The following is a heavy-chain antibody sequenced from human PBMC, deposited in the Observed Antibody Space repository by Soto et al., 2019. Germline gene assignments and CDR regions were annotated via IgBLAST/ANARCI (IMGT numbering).Heavy chain of an antibody. CDR1: GFTLSDHY. Sequence: EVQLVESGGGLVQPGGSLRLSCAGSGFTLSDHYMDWVRQAPGKGLEWVGRTRNKANRYTTEYAASVKGKFTVSSDESINSLHLQMNSLKTEDTAVYYCVRTSHYGSGTWNFDFWGQGTVVTVSS. CDR2: TRNKANRYTT. CDR3: VRTSHYGSGTWNFDF. V-gene: IGHV3-72*01. J-gene: IGHJ4*02. D-gene: IGHD3-10*01.